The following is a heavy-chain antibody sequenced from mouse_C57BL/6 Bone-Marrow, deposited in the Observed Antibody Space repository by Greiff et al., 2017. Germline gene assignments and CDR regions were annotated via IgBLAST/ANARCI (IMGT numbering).Heavy chain of an antibody. CDR2: IDPSDSYT. CDR1: GYTFTSYW. CDR3: AREAYYGDYYAMDY. Sequence: QVQLQQPGAELVMPGASVKLSCKASGYTFTSYWMHWVKQRPGQGLEWIGEIDPSDSYTNYNQKFKGKSTLTVDKSSSTAYMQLSSLTSEDSAVDYCAREAYYGDYYAMDYWGQGTSVTVSS. J-gene: IGHJ4*01. D-gene: IGHD1-1*01. V-gene: IGHV1-69*01.